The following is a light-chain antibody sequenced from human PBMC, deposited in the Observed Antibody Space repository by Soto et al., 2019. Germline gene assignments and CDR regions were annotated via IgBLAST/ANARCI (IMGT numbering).Light chain of an antibody. V-gene: IGLV1-51*01. CDR1: SSNIGDHY. CDR2: DDT. CDR3: ATWGANLRV. J-gene: IGLJ3*02. Sequence: QSVLTQPPSVSAAPGQTVIISCSGSSSNIGDHYVFWYQQLPGTAPRLLLYDDTKRPPGIPDRFSGSKSGTSATLGLTGLQTGDAADYYCATWGANLRVFGGGTKLTVL.